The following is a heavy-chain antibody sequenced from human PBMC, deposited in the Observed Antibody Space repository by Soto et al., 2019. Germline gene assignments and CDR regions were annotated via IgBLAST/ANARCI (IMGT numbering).Heavy chain of an antibody. V-gene: IGHV3-74*01. CDR2: MNPDGTFA. Sequence: GGSLRLSCAAPGFPFGGHWMYWVRQAPGKGLVWVSRMNPDGTFASYADSVKGRFFTSRDNAKNTLYLQMNSLRDEDTAVYYCAKDYSSVPDYWGQGTLVTVSS. J-gene: IGHJ4*02. D-gene: IGHD3-10*01. CDR3: AKDYSSVPDY. CDR1: GFPFGGHW.